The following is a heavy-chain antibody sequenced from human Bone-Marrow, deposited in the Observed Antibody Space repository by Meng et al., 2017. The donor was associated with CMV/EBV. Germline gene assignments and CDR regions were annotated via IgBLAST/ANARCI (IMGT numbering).Heavy chain of an antibody. V-gene: IGHV3-33*06. CDR1: GFTFSSYG. CDR3: AKAQRRYCSSTSCRGFDY. Sequence: GESLKISCAASGFTFSSYGMHWVRQAPGKGLEWVAVIWYDGSNKYYADSVKGRFTISRDNSKNTLYLQMNSLRAEDTAVYYCAKAQRRYCSSTSCRGFDYWAQGTLVTSPQ. J-gene: IGHJ4*02. D-gene: IGHD2-2*01. CDR2: IWYDGSNK.